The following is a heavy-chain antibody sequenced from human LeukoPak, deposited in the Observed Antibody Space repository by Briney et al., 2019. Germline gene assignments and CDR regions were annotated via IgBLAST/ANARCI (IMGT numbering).Heavy chain of an antibody. CDR2: ITGSGGNT. J-gene: IGHJ5*02. Sequence: HPGGSLRLSCAASGFTFSNYAMSWVRQAPRKGLEWVSSITGSGGNTYNADSVKGRFTISRDNSKNTLYLQMSSLRAEDTAVYYCARSLTMVRGVFITQNPGWFDPWGQGILVTVSS. CDR1: GFTFSNYA. D-gene: IGHD3-10*01. CDR3: ARSLTMVRGVFITQNPGWFDP. V-gene: IGHV3-23*01.